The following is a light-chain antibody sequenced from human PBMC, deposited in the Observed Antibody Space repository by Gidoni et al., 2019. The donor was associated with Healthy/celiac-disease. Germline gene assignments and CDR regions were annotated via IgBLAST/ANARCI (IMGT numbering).Light chain of an antibody. CDR1: SSAVGGYNY. CDR2: EVS. CDR3: SSYAGSKNVV. V-gene: IGLV2-8*01. J-gene: IGLJ2*01. Sequence: QSALTPPPSASASPGQSVTLSCTGTSSAVGGYNYVSWYQQHPGTAPKLMIYEVSKRPSGVPDRFSGSKSGNTASLTVSGLQAEDEADYYCSSYAGSKNVVFGGGTNLTVL.